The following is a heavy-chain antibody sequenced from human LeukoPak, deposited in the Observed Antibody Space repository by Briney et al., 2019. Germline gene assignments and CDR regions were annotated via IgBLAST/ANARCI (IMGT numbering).Heavy chain of an antibody. J-gene: IGHJ4*02. V-gene: IGHV3-43D*03. CDR3: AKDAYLSSGSLYFDY. CDR1: GFTFDDYA. Sequence: PGGSLRLSCAASGFTFDDYAMHWVRQAPGKGLEWVSLISWDGGSTYYADSVKGRFTISRDNSKNSLYLQMNSLRAEDTALYYCAKDAYLSSGSLYFDYWGQGTLVTVSS. D-gene: IGHD6-19*01. CDR2: ISWDGGST.